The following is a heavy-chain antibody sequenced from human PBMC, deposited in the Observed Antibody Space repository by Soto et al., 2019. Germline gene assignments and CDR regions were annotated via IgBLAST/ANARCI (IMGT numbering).Heavy chain of an antibody. D-gene: IGHD2-15*01. Sequence: EVQLVESGGGLVQPGGSLRLSCAASGFTFNNFWMTWVRQAPGKGLEWVANIKYGGSEKYYVDSVKGRFTVSRDNAKNSLCLQMNSLRAEDTAVYYCARDGGPSSYYYYYGMDVWGRGTTVTVSS. CDR1: GFTFNNFW. CDR3: ARDGGPSSYYYYYGMDV. V-gene: IGHV3-7*05. J-gene: IGHJ6*02. CDR2: IKYGGSEK.